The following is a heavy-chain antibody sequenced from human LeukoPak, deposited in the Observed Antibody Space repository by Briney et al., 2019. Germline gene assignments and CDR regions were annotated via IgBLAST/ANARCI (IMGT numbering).Heavy chain of an antibody. V-gene: IGHV3-30*18. Sequence: PGGSLRLSCEASGFTFSKYGMHWVRQAPGKGLEWVAVISYGGSNKNYADSVKGRFTISRDNSKNTLYLQMNSLRPEDEAVYYCAKERATETRRLDYWGQGTLVTVSS. CDR1: GFTFSKYG. CDR3: AKERATETRRLDY. CDR2: ISYGGSNK. J-gene: IGHJ4*02.